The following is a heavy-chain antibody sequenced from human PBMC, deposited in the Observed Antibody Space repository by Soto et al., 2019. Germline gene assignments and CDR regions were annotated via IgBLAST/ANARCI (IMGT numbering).Heavy chain of an antibody. J-gene: IGHJ6*02. Sequence: SVNVSCKASGGTFSSYAISWVRQAPGQGLEWMGGIIPIFGTANYAQKFQGRVTITADESTSTAYMELSSLRSEDTAVYYCARDNDSSGWTLSYYYGMDVWGQGTTVTVSS. CDR1: GGTFSSYA. CDR2: IIPIFGTA. D-gene: IGHD6-19*01. V-gene: IGHV1-69*13. CDR3: ARDNDSSGWTLSYYYGMDV.